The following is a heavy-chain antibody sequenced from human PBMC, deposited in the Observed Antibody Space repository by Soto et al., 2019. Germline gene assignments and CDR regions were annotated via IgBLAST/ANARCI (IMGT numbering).Heavy chain of an antibody. Sequence: SETLSLTCTVSGGSISSGGYYWSWIRQHPGKGLEWIGYIYYSGSTYYNPSLKSRVTISVDTSKNQFSLKLSSVTAADTAVYYCARGSGVLYYYYGMDVWGQGTTVTVSS. CDR2: IYYSGST. J-gene: IGHJ6*02. CDR1: GGSISSGGYY. D-gene: IGHD3-10*01. V-gene: IGHV4-31*03. CDR3: ARGSGVLYYYYGMDV.